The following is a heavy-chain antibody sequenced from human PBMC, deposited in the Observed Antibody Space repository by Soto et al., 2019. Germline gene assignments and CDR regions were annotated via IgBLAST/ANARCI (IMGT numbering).Heavy chain of an antibody. CDR1: GYTFTSYA. J-gene: IGHJ4*02. V-gene: IGHV1-3*01. CDR2: INAGNGNT. CDR3: AREAAAGGYYDNSGYYYFDY. D-gene: IGHD3-22*01. Sequence: ASVKVSCKASGYTFTSYAMHWVRQAPGQRLEWMGWINAGNGNTKYSQKFQGRVTITRDTSASTAYMELSSLRSEDTDVYYCAREAAAGGYYDNSGYYYFDYWGQGTLVTVSS.